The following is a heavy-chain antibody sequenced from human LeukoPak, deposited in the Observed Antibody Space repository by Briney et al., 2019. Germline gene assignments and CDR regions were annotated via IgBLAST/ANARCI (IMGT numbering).Heavy chain of an antibody. V-gene: IGHV1-69*06. D-gene: IGHD3-10*01. CDR2: IIPIFGTA. Sequence: SVKVPCKASGGTFSSYAISWVRQAPGQGLEWMGGIIPIFGTANYAQKFQGRVTITADKSTSTAYMELSSLRSEDTAVYYCASLTAPYYYGSGSYYNANYYYYYMDVWGKGTTVTVSS. J-gene: IGHJ6*03. CDR1: GGTFSSYA. CDR3: ASLTAPYYYGSGSYYNANYYYYYMDV.